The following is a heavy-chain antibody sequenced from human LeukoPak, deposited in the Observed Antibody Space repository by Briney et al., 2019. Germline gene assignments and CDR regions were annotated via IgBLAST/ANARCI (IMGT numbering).Heavy chain of an antibody. J-gene: IGHJ4*02. CDR3: ARNSIVGATTGFDY. CDR1: GYTFTSYG. CDR2: INPNSGDT. V-gene: IGHV1-2*02. Sequence: GASVKVSCKASGYTFTSYGISWVRQAPGQGLEWMGWINPNSGDTNYAQKFQGRVTMTRDTSISTAYMELSRLRSDDTAVYYCARNSIVGATTGFDYWGQGTLVTVSS. D-gene: IGHD1-26*01.